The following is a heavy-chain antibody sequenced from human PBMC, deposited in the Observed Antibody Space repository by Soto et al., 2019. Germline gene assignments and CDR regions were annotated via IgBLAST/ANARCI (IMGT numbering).Heavy chain of an antibody. J-gene: IGHJ4*02. CDR2: IIPILGIT. CDR3: AREGVYGGYDLSL. D-gene: IGHD5-12*01. Sequence: QVQLVQSGAEVKTPGSSVKVSCKASGGTFSSYTITWVRQAPGQGLEWMGRIIPILGITNYPQKFQGRVTMTADKPTSTVYMELRSLRSEDTAVFYCAREGVYGGYDLSLWGQGTLVTVSS. CDR1: GGTFSSYT. V-gene: IGHV1-69*08.